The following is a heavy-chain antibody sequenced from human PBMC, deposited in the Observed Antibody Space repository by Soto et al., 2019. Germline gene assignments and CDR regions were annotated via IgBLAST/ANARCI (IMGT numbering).Heavy chain of an antibody. J-gene: IGHJ5*02. V-gene: IGHV1-69*01. D-gene: IGHD3-22*01. CDR2: IIPIFGTA. Sequence: QVQLVQSGAEVKKPGSSVKVSCKASGGTFSTYTITWVRQAPGQGLEWMGGIIPIFGTANYPQKFQGRVTITADESTSTDYMEMSSLRSEDTAVYYWARSQDSSGYWNNCFDPWGQGTLVTVSS. CDR1: GGTFSTYT. CDR3: ARSQDSSGYWNNCFDP.